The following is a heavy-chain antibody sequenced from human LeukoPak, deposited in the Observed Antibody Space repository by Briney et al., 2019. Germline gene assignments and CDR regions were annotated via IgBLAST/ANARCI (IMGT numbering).Heavy chain of an antibody. V-gene: IGHV1-2*02. J-gene: IGHJ4*02. CDR1: GYTFTDYY. D-gene: IGHD3-16*01. CDR2: INPKSGGT. CDR3: ARDMMQGVMGY. Sequence: GASVKVSCKASGYTFTDYYMHWVRQAPGQGLEWMGSINPKSGGTNYAQKFQGRVTMTRDTSISTLYMELTTLRSDDTAVFYCARDMMQGVMGYWGQGTLVTVSS.